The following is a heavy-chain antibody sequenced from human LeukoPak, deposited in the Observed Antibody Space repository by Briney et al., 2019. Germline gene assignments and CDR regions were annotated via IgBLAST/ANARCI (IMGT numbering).Heavy chain of an antibody. Sequence: SQTLSLTCAISGDSVSSNSVTWNWVRQSPSRGLEWLGRTYYRSTRYNDYAVSVRGPITVDPDTSKNQFSLHLNSVTHGDTAVYYCARRLTQYDCFDPWGQGILVTVSS. CDR1: GDSVSSNSVT. D-gene: IGHD2-2*01. CDR3: ARRLTQYDCFDP. V-gene: IGHV6-1*01. CDR2: TYYRSTRYN. J-gene: IGHJ5*02.